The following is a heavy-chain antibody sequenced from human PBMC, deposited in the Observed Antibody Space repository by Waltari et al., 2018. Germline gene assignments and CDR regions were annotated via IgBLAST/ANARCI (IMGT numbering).Heavy chain of an antibody. D-gene: IGHD3-22*01. V-gene: IGHV1-18*01. CDR3: ARDRDRSGYYYHYYDGRDV. J-gene: IGHJ6*02. CDR2: ISDYKGNT. Sequence: QVQLVQSGAEVKKPGASVKVSCKASGYTFPSYGISWVRQAPGQGLEWMGWISDYKGNTNYARKLKGRVTMTTDTAASTADMELRSLRSDDTAVNYGARDRDRSGYYYHYYDGRDVWGQGTTVTVSS. CDR1: GYTFPSYG.